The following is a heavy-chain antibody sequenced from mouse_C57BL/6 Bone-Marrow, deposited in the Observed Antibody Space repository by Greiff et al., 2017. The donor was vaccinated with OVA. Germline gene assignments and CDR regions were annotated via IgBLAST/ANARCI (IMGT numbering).Heavy chain of an antibody. J-gene: IGHJ2*01. CDR3: ARSPRRPYFDY. Sequence: VQLQQSGPVLVKPGASVKMSCKASGYTFTDYYMNWVKQSHGKSLEWIGVINPYNGGTSYNQKFKGKATLTVDKSSSTAYMELNSLTSEDSAVYYCARSPRRPYFDYWGQGTTLTVSS. CDR1: GYTFTDYY. CDR2: INPYNGGT. V-gene: IGHV1-19*01.